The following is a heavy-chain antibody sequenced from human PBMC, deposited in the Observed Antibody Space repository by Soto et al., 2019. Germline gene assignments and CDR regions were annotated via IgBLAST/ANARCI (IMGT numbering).Heavy chain of an antibody. D-gene: IGHD3-3*01. CDR2: ITHGGST. V-gene: IGHV4-34*01. J-gene: IGHJ4*02. CDR3: ARGLLFLTTSGLAITYFDY. CDR1: SGSFSGYY. Sequence: PSETLSLTCAVYSGSFSGYYYSWIRQSPGKGLEWIGEITHGGSTTYSPSLKSRVTMSLDTSKNQFSLNMTSMTAADTAVYYCARGLLFLTTSGLAITYFDYWGQGTLVTFSS.